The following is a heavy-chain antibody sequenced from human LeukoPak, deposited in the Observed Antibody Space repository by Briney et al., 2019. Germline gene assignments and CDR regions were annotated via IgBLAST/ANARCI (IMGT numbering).Heavy chain of an antibody. V-gene: IGHV3-21*01. D-gene: IGHD3-3*01. CDR2: ISSSSSYI. J-gene: IGHJ4*02. CDR3: AGDHYDFWGYFDY. CDR1: GFTFSSYS. Sequence: GGSLRLSCAASGFTFSSYSMNWVRQAPGKGLEWVSSISSSSSYIYYADSVKGRFTISRDNAKNSLYLQMNSLRAEDTAVYYCAGDHYDFWGYFDYWGQGTLVTVSS.